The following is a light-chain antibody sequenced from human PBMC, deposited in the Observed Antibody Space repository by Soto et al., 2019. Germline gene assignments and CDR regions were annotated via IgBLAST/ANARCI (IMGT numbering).Light chain of an antibody. V-gene: IGKV1-6*01. Sequence: IQMTQSPSSLSASVGDRVTITCRASQGIRNDLGWYQQKPGKAPKLLIHAASSLESGVPSRFSGSGSGTDFTFTISSLQPEDFATYYCRQDYSYPWTFGQGTKVEI. CDR2: AAS. CDR3: RQDYSYPWT. J-gene: IGKJ1*01. CDR1: QGIRND.